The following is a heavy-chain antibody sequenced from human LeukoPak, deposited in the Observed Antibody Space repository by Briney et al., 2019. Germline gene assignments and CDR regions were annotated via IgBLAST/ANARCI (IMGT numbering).Heavy chain of an antibody. CDR1: TISVSDNY. D-gene: IGHD2-21*02. CDR2: ISRDGRT. J-gene: IGHJ3*01. CDR3: ARTVMVTDLSDAFDV. Sequence: GGSLRLFCAASTISVSDNYMNWVRQPSGKGLEWVSIISRDGRTFYADSMKDRIIISRDKSKNTLFLEMNNLRAEDTAIYYCARTVMVTDLSDAFDVWGQGTMITVSS. V-gene: IGHV3-66*01.